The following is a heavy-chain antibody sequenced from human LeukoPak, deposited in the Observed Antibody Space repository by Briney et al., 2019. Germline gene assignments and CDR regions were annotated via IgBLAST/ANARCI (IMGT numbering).Heavy chain of an antibody. V-gene: IGHV4-39*01. CDR2: IYYSGNI. D-gene: IGHD3/OR15-3a*01. J-gene: IGHJ4*02. CDR1: GVSLSSSNSY. CDR3: ARQTGSGLFILP. Sequence: SETLSLTCTVSGVSLSSSNSYWGWIRQPPGKGLEWIGSIYYSGNIYYNASLKSQVFISIDTSKNQFSLRLTSVTAADTAVYYCARQTGSGLFILPGGQGTLVTVSS.